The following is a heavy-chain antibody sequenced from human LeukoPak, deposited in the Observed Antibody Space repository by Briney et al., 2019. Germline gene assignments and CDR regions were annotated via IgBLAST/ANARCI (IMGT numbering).Heavy chain of an antibody. CDR1: GYTFTSYG. CDR2: ISAYNGST. J-gene: IGHJ5*02. Sequence: ASVKVSCKASGYTFTSYGISWVRQAPGQGLEWMGWISAYNGSTNYAQKLQGRVTMTTDTSTSTAYMELRSLRSDDTAVYYCARVTRRGGSYNWFDPWGQGTLVTVSS. V-gene: IGHV1-18*01. CDR3: ARVTRRGGSYNWFDP. D-gene: IGHD2-15*01.